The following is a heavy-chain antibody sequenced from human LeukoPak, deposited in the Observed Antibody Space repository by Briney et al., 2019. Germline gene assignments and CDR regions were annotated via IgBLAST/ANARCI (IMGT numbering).Heavy chain of an antibody. CDR3: ASGGTSYYYDSSGYPALDFDY. CDR1: GFTFSSYS. Sequence: GGSLRLSCAASGFTFSSYSMNWVRQAPGKGLEWVSYISSSSSTIYYADSVKGRFTISRDNAKNSLYLQMNSLRAEDTAVYYCASGGTSYYYDSSGYPALDFDYWGQGTLVTVSS. J-gene: IGHJ4*02. CDR2: ISSSSSTI. D-gene: IGHD3-22*01. V-gene: IGHV3-48*04.